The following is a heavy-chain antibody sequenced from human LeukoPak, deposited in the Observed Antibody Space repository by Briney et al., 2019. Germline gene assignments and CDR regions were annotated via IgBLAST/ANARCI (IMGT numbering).Heavy chain of an antibody. Sequence: GGSLRLSCAASGFTFSSYWMSWVRQAPGKGLEWVANIKQDGSEKYYVDSVKGRFTISRDNAKNSLYLQVNSLRAEDTAVYYCARGGVLHERRLNHAFDIWGQGTMVTVSS. J-gene: IGHJ3*02. CDR2: IKQDGSEK. D-gene: IGHD5-24*01. V-gene: IGHV3-7*01. CDR1: GFTFSSYW. CDR3: ARGGVLHERRLNHAFDI.